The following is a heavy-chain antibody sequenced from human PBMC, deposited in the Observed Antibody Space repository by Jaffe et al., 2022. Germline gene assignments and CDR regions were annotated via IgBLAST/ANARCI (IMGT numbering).Heavy chain of an antibody. D-gene: IGHD2-2*01. CDR1: GGSVSSEGYF. CDR3: ARFYQLLTSYPFDY. V-gene: IGHV4-61*08. CDR2: VSYIGST. J-gene: IGHJ4*02. Sequence: QVPLQESGPGLVKPSETLSLTCTVSGGSVSSEGYFWNWIRQPPGKGLEWIGYVSYIGSTTYNPSLKSRVTISLDTSKNQFSLKLNSVTAADTAVYFCARFYQLLTSYPFDYWGQGTLVTVSS.